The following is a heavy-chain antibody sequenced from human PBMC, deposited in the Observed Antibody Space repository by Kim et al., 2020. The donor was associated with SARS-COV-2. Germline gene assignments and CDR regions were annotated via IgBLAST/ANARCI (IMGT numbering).Heavy chain of an antibody. Sequence: GGSLRLSCAASGFTFSSYAMSWVRQAPGKGLEWVSAISGSGGSTYYADSVKGRFTISRDNSKNTLYLQMNSLRAEDTAVYYCAKDRYADIVVSDYFDYWGQGTLVTVSS. D-gene: IGHD2-2*01. CDR3: AKDRYADIVVSDYFDY. J-gene: IGHJ4*02. V-gene: IGHV3-23*01. CDR1: GFTFSSYA. CDR2: ISGSGGST.